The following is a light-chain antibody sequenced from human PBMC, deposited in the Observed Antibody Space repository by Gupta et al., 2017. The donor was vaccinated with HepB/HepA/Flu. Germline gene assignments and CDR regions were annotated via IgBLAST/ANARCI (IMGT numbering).Light chain of an antibody. Sequence: DVQMTQSPSSLSASVGDRVTITCRASQRISSYLNWYQQKPGKAPKLLIYVTFKVQSGVPSRFSGSGSGTDFTLTISRRQPEDFATYYCQHRDSTSYTFGQGTKMDIK. V-gene: IGKV1-39*01. J-gene: IGKJ2*01. CDR2: VTF. CDR1: QRISSY. CDR3: QHRDSTSYT.